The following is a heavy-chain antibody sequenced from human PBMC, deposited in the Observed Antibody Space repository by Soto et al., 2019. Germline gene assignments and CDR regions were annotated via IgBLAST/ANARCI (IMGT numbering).Heavy chain of an antibody. Sequence: EVQLVESGGGLVKPGESLKLSCATSGFTFANAWMSWVRQAPGKGLEWVGRMKSKTDAGTKDFAAPVQGRFSISRDDSNNTWYLHMTNLKVEDTAMYYCLTERGAASYNGYSREDHWCQGTLVTVSS. D-gene: IGHD2-15*01. CDR1: GFTFANAW. J-gene: IGHJ4*02. CDR2: MKSKTDAGTK. CDR3: LTERGAASYNGYSREDH. V-gene: IGHV3-15*01.